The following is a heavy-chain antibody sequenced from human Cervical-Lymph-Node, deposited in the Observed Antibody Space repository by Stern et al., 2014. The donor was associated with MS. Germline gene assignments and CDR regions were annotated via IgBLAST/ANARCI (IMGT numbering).Heavy chain of an antibody. CDR3: ARQVLGPYYFDS. V-gene: IGHV3-33*01. Sequence: EQLVESGGGVVQPWRSLRLSCAASGFTFRTYGLHCVRQAPGKGLEWGAVIWSDASMQNYADSVKGRFTISRDNSKNTLSLQINSLSAEDTAVYYCARQVLGPYYFDSWCQGTLFTVSS. J-gene: IGHJ4*02. CDR2: IWSDASMQ. CDR1: GFTFRTYG.